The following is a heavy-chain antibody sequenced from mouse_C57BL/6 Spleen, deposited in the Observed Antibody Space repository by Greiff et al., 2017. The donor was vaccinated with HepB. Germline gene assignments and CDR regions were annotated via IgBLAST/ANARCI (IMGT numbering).Heavy chain of an antibody. V-gene: IGHV1-26*01. CDR1: GYTFTDYY. CDR2: INPNNGGT. D-gene: IGHD1-1*01. CDR3: ARSDYYGSSYFDY. Sequence: EVQLQQSGPELVKPGASVKISCKASGYTFTDYYMHWVKQSHGKSLEWIGDINPNNGGTSYNQKFKGKATLTVDKSSSTAYMELRSLTSEDSAVYYCARSDYYGSSYFDYWGQGTTLTVSS. J-gene: IGHJ2*01.